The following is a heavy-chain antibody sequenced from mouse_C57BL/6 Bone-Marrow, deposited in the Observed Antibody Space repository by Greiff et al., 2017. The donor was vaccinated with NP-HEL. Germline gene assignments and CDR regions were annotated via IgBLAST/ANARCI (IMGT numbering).Heavy chain of an antibody. J-gene: IGHJ4*01. D-gene: IGHD1-1*01. CDR3: ARFPHYYGSSYDAMDY. CDR1: GYAFSSYW. Sequence: QVQLQQSGAELVKPGASVKISCKASGYAFSSYWMNWVKQRPGKGLEWIGQIYPGDGDTNYNGKFKGKATLTADKSSSTAYMQLSSLTSEDSAVYFCARFPHYYGSSYDAMDYWGQGTSVTVSS. V-gene: IGHV1-80*01. CDR2: IYPGDGDT.